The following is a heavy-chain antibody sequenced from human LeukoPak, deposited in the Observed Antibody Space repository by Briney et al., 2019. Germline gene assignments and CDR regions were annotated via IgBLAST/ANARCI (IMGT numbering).Heavy chain of an antibody. D-gene: IGHD1-26*01. CDR3: ARRSGGFDS. V-gene: IGHV3-64D*06. CDR2: MTGDGGSI. J-gene: IGHJ5*01. CDR1: GSTFSTAT. Sequence: GGSLRLSCSASGSTFSTATMYWVRQAPGKGLEYVSGMTGDGGSIEYADSIKGRFTISRENSKNTLYLQMTGLRTEDTAVYYCARRSGGFDSWGQGTLVTVSS.